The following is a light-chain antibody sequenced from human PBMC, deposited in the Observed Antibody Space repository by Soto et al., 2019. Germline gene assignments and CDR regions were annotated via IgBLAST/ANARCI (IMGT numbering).Light chain of an antibody. J-gene: IGKJ4*01. CDR2: GAS. CDR3: QQYDSSPLT. V-gene: IGKV3-20*01. CDR1: QSVSSSY. Sequence: EIVLTQSPGTLSLSSGERATLSCRASQSVSSSYLAWYQQNPGQAPRLLIYGASSRATGIPDRFSGSGSGTDFTLTISRLEPEDFAVYFCQQYDSSPLTFGGGTKVEIK.